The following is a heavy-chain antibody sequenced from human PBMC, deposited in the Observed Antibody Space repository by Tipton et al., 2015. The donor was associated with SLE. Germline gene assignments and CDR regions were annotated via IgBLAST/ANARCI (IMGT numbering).Heavy chain of an antibody. CDR3: AKRWFGESRGYFDL. J-gene: IGHJ2*01. CDR1: GFTFRSYA. Sequence: SLRLSCAASGFTFRSYAMNWVRQAPGKGLEWVSSISSSSTYIYYADSVKGRFTISRDIAKNSLYLQMNSLRPDDTAIYYCAKRWFGESRGYFDLWGRGTLVTVSS. V-gene: IGHV3-21*04. CDR2: ISSSSTYI. D-gene: IGHD3-10*01.